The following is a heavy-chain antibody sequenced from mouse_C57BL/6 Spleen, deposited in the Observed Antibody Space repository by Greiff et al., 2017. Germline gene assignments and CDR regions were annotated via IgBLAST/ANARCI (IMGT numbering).Heavy chain of an antibody. CDR1: GYAFSSSW. D-gene: IGHD3-2*02. V-gene: IGHV1-82*01. Sequence: QVQLQQSGPELVKPGASVKISCKASGYAFSSSWMNWVKQRPGKGLEWIGRIYPGDGDTNYNGKFKGKATLTADKSSSTAYRQLSSLTSEDSAVYFCARDSSGLAWFAYWGQGTLVTVAA. CDR3: ARDSSGLAWFAY. J-gene: IGHJ3*01. CDR2: IYPGDGDT.